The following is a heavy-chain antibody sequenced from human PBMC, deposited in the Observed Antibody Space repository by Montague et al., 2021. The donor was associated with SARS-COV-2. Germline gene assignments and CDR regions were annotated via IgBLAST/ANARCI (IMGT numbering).Heavy chain of an antibody. CDR2: VYYSRSS. CDR1: GDSVSHDF. V-gene: IGHV4-59*02. D-gene: IGHD1-26*01. J-gene: IGHJ4*02. Sequence: SETLSLTCTVSGDSVSHDFWTWIRQPPGKGLEWIGYVYYSRSSSYNPSLRGLVSIAVDTSKNQFSLRLSTVTAADTAIYYCVRDPAPSGSGTFYDYWGQGTLVAVSS. CDR3: VRDPAPSGSGTFYDY.